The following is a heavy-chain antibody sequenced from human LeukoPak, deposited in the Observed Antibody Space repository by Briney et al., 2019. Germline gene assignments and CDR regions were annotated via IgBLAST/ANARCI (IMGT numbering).Heavy chain of an antibody. D-gene: IGHD3-10*01. V-gene: IGHV3-74*01. J-gene: IGHJ4*02. Sequence: PGGSLRLSCAASGFTFSTHYMYWVRQAPGKGLVWVSRINTDGRSTAYADSVKGRFTISRDNSKNTLYLQMNSLRAEDTAVYYCAKAAYYCGSGSPQGYWGQGTLVTVSS. CDR2: INTDGRST. CDR1: GFTFSTHY. CDR3: AKAAYYCGSGSPQGY.